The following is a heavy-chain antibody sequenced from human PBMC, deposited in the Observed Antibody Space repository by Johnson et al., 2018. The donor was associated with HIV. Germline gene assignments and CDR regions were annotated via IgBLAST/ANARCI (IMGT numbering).Heavy chain of an antibody. CDR1: GFTFSSYP. CDR3: ARDTKSGSYLEGTGAFDI. CDR2: ISYDGSNK. V-gene: IGHV3-30*14. D-gene: IGHD3-10*01. J-gene: IGHJ3*02. Sequence: QVQLVESGGGVVQPGGSLTLSCAASGFTFSSYPMHWVRQAPGKGLEWVAVISYDGSNKYYADSVKGRFTISRDNSKNTLYLQMGSLRAEDMAVYYCARDTKSGSYLEGTGAFDIWGQGTMVTVSS.